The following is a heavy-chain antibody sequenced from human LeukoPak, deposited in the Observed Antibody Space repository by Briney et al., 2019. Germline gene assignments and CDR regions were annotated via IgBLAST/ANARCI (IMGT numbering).Heavy chain of an antibody. D-gene: IGHD3-3*01. J-gene: IGHJ4*02. Sequence: GGSLRLSCAASGFTFSDYYMSWIRQAPGKGLERVSYISSSGSTIYYADSVKGRFTISRDNAKNSLYLQMNSLRAEDTAVYYCARDNGALWSGYSHFDYWGQGTLVTVSS. CDR1: GFTFSDYY. V-gene: IGHV3-11*01. CDR3: ARDNGALWSGYSHFDY. CDR2: ISSSGSTI.